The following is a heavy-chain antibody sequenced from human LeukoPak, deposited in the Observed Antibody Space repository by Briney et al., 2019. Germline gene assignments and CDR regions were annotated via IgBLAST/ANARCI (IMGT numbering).Heavy chain of an antibody. J-gene: IGHJ4*02. CDR2: ISGSGGST. V-gene: IGHV3-23*01. CDR1: GFTLSSYA. D-gene: IGHD5-12*01. Sequence: GGSLRLSCAASGFTLSSYAMSWVRQAPGKGLEWVSVISGSGGSTYYADSVKGRFTISRDNSKNTLYLQMNSLRAEDTAVYYCARDLSGPLDYWGQGTLVTVSS. CDR3: ARDLSGPLDY.